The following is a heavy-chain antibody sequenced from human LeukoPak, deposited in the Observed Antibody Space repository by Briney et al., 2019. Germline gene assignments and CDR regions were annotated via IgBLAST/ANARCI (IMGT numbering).Heavy chain of an antibody. J-gene: IGHJ3*02. CDR3: ARDWERDGYNLYAFDI. CDR2: IKQDGSEK. V-gene: IGHV3-7*01. D-gene: IGHD5-24*01. CDR1: GFTFSSYW. Sequence: GGSLRLSCAASGFTFSSYWMSRVRQAPGKGLEWVANIKQDGSEKYYVDSVKGRFTISRDNAKNSLYLQMNSLRAEDTAVYYCARDWERDGYNLYAFDIWGQGTMVTVSS.